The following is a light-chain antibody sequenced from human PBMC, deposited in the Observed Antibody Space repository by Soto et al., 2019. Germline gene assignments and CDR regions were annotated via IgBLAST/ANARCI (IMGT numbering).Light chain of an antibody. CDR3: QQYDTWPQT. CDR2: GVS. V-gene: IGKV3-15*01. Sequence: VWTRCAAPLSSSPCYPATLSCGASQSVGSYVAWYQQNPGQAPRLLIYGVSTRDTGIPARFSGRGSGTEFTLTISSLQPVDFAVYYCQQYDTWPQTFGEGTKVDIK. J-gene: IGKJ1*01. CDR1: QSVGSY.